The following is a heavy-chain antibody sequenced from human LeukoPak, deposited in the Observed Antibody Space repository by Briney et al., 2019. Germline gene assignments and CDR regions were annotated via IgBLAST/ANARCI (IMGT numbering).Heavy chain of an antibody. V-gene: IGHV3-30*02. J-gene: IGHJ5*02. CDR2: IRYDGSNE. CDR3: AKDRISIFGVARDGFDP. Sequence: GGSLRLSCAASGFTFSSYGMHWVRQAPGKGLEWVAFIRYDGSNEYYADSVKGRFTISRDNSKNTLYLQMNSPRAEDTAVYYCAKDRISIFGVARDGFDPWGQGTLVTVSS. D-gene: IGHD3-3*01. CDR1: GFTFSSYG.